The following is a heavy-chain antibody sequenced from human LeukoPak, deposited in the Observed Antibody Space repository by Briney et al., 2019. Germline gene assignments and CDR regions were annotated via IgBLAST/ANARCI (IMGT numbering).Heavy chain of an antibody. CDR1: GGSISSYY. V-gene: IGHV4-59*08. CDR2: IYYSGST. J-gene: IGHJ3*02. Sequence: LETLSLTCTVSGGSISSYYWSWIRQPPGKGLEWIGYIYYSGSTNYNPSLKSRVTISVDTSKNQFSLKLSSVTAADTAVYYCARHYYYGSGSYYRGGHAFDIWGQGTMVTVSS. CDR3: ARHYYYGSGSYYRGGHAFDI. D-gene: IGHD3-10*01.